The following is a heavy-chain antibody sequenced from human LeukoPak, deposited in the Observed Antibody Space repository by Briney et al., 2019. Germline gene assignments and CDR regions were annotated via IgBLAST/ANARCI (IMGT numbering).Heavy chain of an antibody. Sequence: ASVKVSCKASGGTFSSYTISWVRQAPGQGLEWMGGIIPILGIANYAQKVQGRVTITADKSTSTAYMELSSLRSEDTAVYYCASLAQGYYGSGSYPGYWGQGILVTVSS. J-gene: IGHJ4*02. D-gene: IGHD3-10*01. CDR1: GGTFSSYT. CDR2: IIPILGIA. CDR3: ASLAQGYYGSGSYPGY. V-gene: IGHV1-69*02.